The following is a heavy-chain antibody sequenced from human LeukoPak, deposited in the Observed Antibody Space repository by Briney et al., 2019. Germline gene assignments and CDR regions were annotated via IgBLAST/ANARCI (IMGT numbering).Heavy chain of an antibody. CDR1: GYTFTSYG. J-gene: IGHJ4*02. Sequence: GASVKVSCKASGYTFTSYGISWVRQAPGQGLEWMGWISAYNGNTNYAQKLQGRVTMTTDTSTSTAYMELRSLRSDDTAVYYCARARHIAVAGTPSGNWGQGTLVTVSS. D-gene: IGHD6-19*01. V-gene: IGHV1-18*01. CDR3: ARARHIAVAGTPSGN. CDR2: ISAYNGNT.